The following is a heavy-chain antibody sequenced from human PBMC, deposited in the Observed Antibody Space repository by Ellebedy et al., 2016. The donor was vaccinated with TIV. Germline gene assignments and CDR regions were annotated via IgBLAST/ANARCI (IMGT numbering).Heavy chain of an antibody. D-gene: IGHD1-1*01. CDR1: AFTFGNYW. CDR3: ARVLWRPTTGLRFDN. Sequence: GESLKISXVVSAFTFGNYWMTWVRQAPGKGLEWVANIKQDGSEGYYVDSVKGRFTISKDNAKNSLYLQMNSLRVEDTAVYYCARVLWRPTTGLRFDNWGQGTLVTVSS. CDR2: IKQDGSEG. J-gene: IGHJ4*02. V-gene: IGHV3-7*01.